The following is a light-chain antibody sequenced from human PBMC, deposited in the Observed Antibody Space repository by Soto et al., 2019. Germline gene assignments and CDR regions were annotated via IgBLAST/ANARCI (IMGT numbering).Light chain of an antibody. Sequence: EIVMTQSPATLSVSPGERATLSCRASQSVSSNLAWYQQKPGQAPRLLIYGASTRATGIPARFSGSGSGTEFTLTISSLQSEDFAVYYCQQYNKWFLFTFGPGTKVDI. CDR1: QSVSSN. CDR3: QQYNKWFLFT. V-gene: IGKV3-15*01. J-gene: IGKJ3*01. CDR2: GAS.